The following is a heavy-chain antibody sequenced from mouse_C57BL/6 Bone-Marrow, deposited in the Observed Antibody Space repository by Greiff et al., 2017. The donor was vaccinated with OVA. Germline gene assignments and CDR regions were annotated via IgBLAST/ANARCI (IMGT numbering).Heavy chain of an antibody. D-gene: IGHD1-1*01. CDR3: ARCDYGSPWFAD. V-gene: IGHV1-50*01. CDR1: GYTFTSYW. CDR2: IDPSDSYT. Sequence: QVQLQQSGAELVKPGASVKLSCKASGYTFTSYWMQWVKQRPGQGLEWIGAIDPSDSYTNYNQKFKGKATLTVDTSSSTAYMQLSSLTSEDSAVYYCARCDYGSPWFADWGQGTLVTVSA. J-gene: IGHJ3*01.